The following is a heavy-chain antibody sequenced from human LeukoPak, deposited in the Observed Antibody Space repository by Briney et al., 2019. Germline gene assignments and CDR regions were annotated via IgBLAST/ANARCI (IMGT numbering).Heavy chain of an antibody. CDR1: GGSISSSSYY. V-gene: IGHV4-39*07. J-gene: IGHJ4*02. CDR2: IYYSGST. CDR3: ARDSYYLYYFDY. Sequence: ASETLSLTCTVSGGSISSSSYYWGWIRQPPGKGLEWIGSIYYSGSTYYNPSLKSRVTISVDTSKNQFSLKLSSVTAADTAVYYCARDSYYLYYFDYWGQGTLVTVSS. D-gene: IGHD3-10*01.